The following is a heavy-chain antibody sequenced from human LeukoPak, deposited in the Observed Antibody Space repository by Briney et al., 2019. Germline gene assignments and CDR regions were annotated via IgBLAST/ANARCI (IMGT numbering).Heavy chain of an antibody. Sequence: GGSLRLSCEVSGFTFTEYWMNWVRQAPGKGPEWVASIRQEGSEKTYVDSVKGRFTISRDNTKNSLSLQLNGLRAEDTAVYYCARDGTAAGLYFDLWGQGTLVTVSS. J-gene: IGHJ4*01. CDR3: ARDGTAAGLYFDL. D-gene: IGHD6-13*01. V-gene: IGHV3-7*01. CDR1: GFTFTEYW. CDR2: IRQEGSEK.